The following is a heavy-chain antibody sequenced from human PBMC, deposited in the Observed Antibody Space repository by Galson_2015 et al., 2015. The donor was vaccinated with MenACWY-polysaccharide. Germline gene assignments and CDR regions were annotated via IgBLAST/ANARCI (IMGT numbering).Heavy chain of an antibody. CDR2: IHYDGSNK. Sequence: SLRLSCAASGFTFSNYGMHWVRQAPGKGLEWVAFIHYDGSNKYYADSVKGRFTISRDNSKNTLYLQMDSLRAEDSAVYYCAKDPRIVGARPYGMDVWGQGTTATVSS. D-gene: IGHD1-26*01. CDR3: AKDPRIVGARPYGMDV. J-gene: IGHJ6*02. CDR1: GFTFSNYG. V-gene: IGHV3-30*02.